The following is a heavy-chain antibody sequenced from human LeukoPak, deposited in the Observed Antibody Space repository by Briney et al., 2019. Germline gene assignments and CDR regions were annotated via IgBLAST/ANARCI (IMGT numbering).Heavy chain of an antibody. CDR1: GFTFSAHW. Sequence: GGSLRLSCAASGFTFSAHWMNWVRQAPGKGLEWVSSISSSSSYIYYADSVKGRFTISRDNAKNSLYLQMNSLRAEDTAVYYCARDLGVVPAAFDYWGQGTLVTVSS. V-gene: IGHV3-21*01. CDR3: ARDLGVVPAAFDY. J-gene: IGHJ4*02. D-gene: IGHD2-2*01. CDR2: ISSSSSYI.